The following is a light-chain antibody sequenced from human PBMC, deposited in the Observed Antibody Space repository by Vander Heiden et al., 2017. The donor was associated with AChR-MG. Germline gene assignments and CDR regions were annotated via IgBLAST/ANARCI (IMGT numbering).Light chain of an antibody. CDR3: EVWDSTSDPRV. V-gene: IGLV3-21*02. J-gene: IGLJ3*02. Sequence: SSVLTQTPSVSVAPGQTATIACGGDSIGGQTAPWYPHKAGQAPVLGVYEGSHRPSGIPERFAGLNSGNTATLTISRVEAGDEADYYCEVWDSTSDPRVFGGGTKLTVL. CDR1: SIGGQT. CDR2: EGS.